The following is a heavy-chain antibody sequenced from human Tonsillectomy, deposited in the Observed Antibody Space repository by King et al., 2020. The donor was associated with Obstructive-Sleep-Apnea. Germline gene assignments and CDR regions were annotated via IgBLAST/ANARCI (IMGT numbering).Heavy chain of an antibody. CDR1: GFTFSTYS. Sequence: VQLVESGGGLVKPGGSLRLSCAASGFTFSTYSMNWVRQAPGQGLEWGSSMSSSSSFIYYANSVRGRLTISRDNAKNSLYLEMNSLRAEDTAVYYCARDQQLVGGNYYYGMDVWGQGTTVTVSS. CDR3: ARDQQLVGGNYYYGMDV. D-gene: IGHD6-13*01. J-gene: IGHJ6*02. V-gene: IGHV3-21*01. CDR2: MSSSSSFI.